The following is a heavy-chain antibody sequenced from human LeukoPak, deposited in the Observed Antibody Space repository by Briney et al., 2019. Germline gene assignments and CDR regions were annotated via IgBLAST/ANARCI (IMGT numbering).Heavy chain of an antibody. CDR3: AREEGTDCGGDCYSGY. V-gene: IGHV3-21*01. CDR2: VSDSSNK. Sequence: GGSLSLSCAASGFTFSSYTMNWVRQAPGKGLEWVSTVSDSSNKHYSDSVKGRFIISRDNAKNSLYLQMNSLRAEDTAVYYCAREEGTDCGGDCYSGYWGQGTLVTVSS. D-gene: IGHD2-21*02. J-gene: IGHJ4*02. CDR1: GFTFSSYT.